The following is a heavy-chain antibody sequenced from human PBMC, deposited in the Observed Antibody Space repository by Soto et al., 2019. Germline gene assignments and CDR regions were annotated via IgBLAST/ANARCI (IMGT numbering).Heavy chain of an antibody. V-gene: IGHV4-39*07. CDR1: GGSIRSSDYF. D-gene: IGHD3-3*01. CDR2: IYYSGGT. CDR3: ARDRMGYDFWSGFPTYYGMDV. J-gene: IGHJ6*02. Sequence: SETLSLTCTVSGGSIRSSDYFWGWIRQPPGKGLEWFGSIYYSGGTYYNPSLKSRVTISVDTSKNQFSLKLSSVTAADTAVYYCARDRMGYDFWSGFPTYYGMDVWGQGTTVTVSS.